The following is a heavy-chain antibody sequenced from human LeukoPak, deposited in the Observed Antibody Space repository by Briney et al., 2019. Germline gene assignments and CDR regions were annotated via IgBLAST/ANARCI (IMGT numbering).Heavy chain of an antibody. V-gene: IGHV3-23*01. D-gene: IGHD2-15*01. Sequence: GGSLRLSCAASGFIFSRYAMSWLRQAPGKGLECVSAISGDGINTHYADSVRGRFTISKDISKSTLYLQMNSLRAEDTAVYYCAKDYGLGGGSCFDFWGQGTLVTASS. CDR3: AKDYGLGGGSCFDF. J-gene: IGHJ4*02. CDR1: GFIFSRYA. CDR2: ISGDGINT.